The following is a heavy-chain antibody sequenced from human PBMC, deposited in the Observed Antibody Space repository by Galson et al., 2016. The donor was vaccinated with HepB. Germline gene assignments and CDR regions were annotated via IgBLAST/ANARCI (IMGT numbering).Heavy chain of an antibody. CDR2: IWYDGSQK. Sequence: SLRLSCAASGFTFSEFGMHWVRQAPGKGLERVAVIWYDGSQKYYDDSVKGLFTVSRDNSRKAVYLQMNSLGPEDTAVYYCAKVHYRGHYYYGTDVWGQGTTVIVSS. D-gene: IGHD1-14*01. J-gene: IGHJ6*02. CDR3: AKVHYRGHYYYGTDV. V-gene: IGHV3-33*06. CDR1: GFTFSEFG.